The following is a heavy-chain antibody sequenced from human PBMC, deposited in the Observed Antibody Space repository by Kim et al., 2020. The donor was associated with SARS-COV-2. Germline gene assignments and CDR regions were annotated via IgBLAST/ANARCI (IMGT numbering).Heavy chain of an antibody. V-gene: IGHV3-33*05. D-gene: IGHD3-10*01. CDR2: ISYDGSNK. CDR1: GFTFSSYG. CDR3: ARGGYYGSGSYYNAGYYFDN. Sequence: GGSLRLSCAASGFTFSSYGMHWVRQAPGKGLEWVAVISYDGSNKYYADSVKGRFTISRDNSKNTLYLQMNSLRAEDTAVYYCARGGYYGSGSYYNAGYYFDNWGQGTLVTVSS. J-gene: IGHJ4*02.